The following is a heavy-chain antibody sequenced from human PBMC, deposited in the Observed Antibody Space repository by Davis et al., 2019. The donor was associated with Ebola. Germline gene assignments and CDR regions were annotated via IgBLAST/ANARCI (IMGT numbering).Heavy chain of an antibody. CDR2: INHSGST. D-gene: IGHD6-13*01. CDR1: GGSFSGYY. Sequence: PSETLSLTCAVYGGSFSGYYWSWIRQPPGKGLEWIGEINHSGSTNYNPSLKSRVTISVDTSKNQFSLKLSSVTAADTAVYYCARGQRRIAAAHYYYGMDVWGQGTTVTVSS. J-gene: IGHJ6*02. V-gene: IGHV4-34*01. CDR3: ARGQRRIAAAHYYYGMDV.